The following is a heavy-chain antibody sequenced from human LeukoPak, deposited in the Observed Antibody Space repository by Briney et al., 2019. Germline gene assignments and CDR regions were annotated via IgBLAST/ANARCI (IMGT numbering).Heavy chain of an antibody. J-gene: IGHJ4*02. V-gene: IGHV3-23*01. CDR2: ISGTGGST. Sequence: GGSLRLSCTASGFTFTSYAMSWVRQAPGKGLEWVSVISGTGGSTNHADSVKGRFTISRDNSKNTLYQQMNSLRAEDTAVYYCAKESGDDSSGYYEVFDYWGQGTLVTVSS. CDR3: AKESGDDSSGYYEVFDY. D-gene: IGHD3-22*01. CDR1: GFTFTSYA.